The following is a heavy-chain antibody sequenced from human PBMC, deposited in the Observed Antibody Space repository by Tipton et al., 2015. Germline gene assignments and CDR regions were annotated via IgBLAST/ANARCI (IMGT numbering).Heavy chain of an antibody. CDR2: IWYDGRNK. CDR3: ARDRADAFDL. V-gene: IGHV3-33*01. J-gene: IGHJ3*01. Sequence: QLVQSGAEVKKPGASVRVSCEVSGYIFDDFGLNWVRQAPGKGLEWVAVIWYDGRNKYYADSVKGRFTISRDDSKKTVYLQMNNLRGEDTAVYYCARDRADAFDLWGQGTKVTVSS. CDR1: GYIFDDFG.